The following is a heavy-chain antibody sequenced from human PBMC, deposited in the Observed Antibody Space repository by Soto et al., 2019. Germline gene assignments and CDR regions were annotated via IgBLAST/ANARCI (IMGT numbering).Heavy chain of an antibody. J-gene: IGHJ4*02. CDR3: ARVPGIAVAGIDY. Sequence: GGSLRLSCAASGFTFSSYAMHWVRQAPGKGLEWVAVISYDGSNKYYADSVKGRFTISRDNSKNTLYLQMNSLRAEDTAVYYCARVPGIAVAGIDYWGQGTLVTVSS. D-gene: IGHD6-19*01. V-gene: IGHV3-30-3*01. CDR2: ISYDGSNK. CDR1: GFTFSSYA.